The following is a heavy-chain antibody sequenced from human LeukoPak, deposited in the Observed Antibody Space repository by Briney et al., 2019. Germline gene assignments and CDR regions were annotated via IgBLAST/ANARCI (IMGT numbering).Heavy chain of an antibody. CDR1: GGTFSSYA. D-gene: IGHD2-15*01. Sequence: ASVKVSCKASGGTFSSYAINWVRQATGQGLEWMGWMNPNSGNTGYAQKFQGRVTMTRNTSISTAYMELSSLRSEDTAVYYCARGRKPRYCSGGSCYYYYYYMDVWGKGTTVTVSS. CDR2: MNPNSGNT. CDR3: ARGRKPRYCSGGSCYYYYYYMDV. J-gene: IGHJ6*03. V-gene: IGHV1-8*02.